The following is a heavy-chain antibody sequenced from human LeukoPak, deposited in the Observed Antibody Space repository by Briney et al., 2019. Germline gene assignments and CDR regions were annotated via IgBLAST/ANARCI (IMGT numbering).Heavy chain of an antibody. CDR1: GFTFSDYG. D-gene: IGHD6-13*01. CDR2: MSSDGTNK. V-gene: IGHV3-33*01. J-gene: IGHJ4*02. CDR3: ARASSSSYWRGVDY. Sequence: PGGSLRLSCAASGFTFSDYGMHWVRQAPGKGLERVAVMSSDGTNKYYTDSVRGPFTISRDNSKNTLYLQMNSLRAEDTAVYYCARASSSSYWRGVDYWGQGTLVTVSS.